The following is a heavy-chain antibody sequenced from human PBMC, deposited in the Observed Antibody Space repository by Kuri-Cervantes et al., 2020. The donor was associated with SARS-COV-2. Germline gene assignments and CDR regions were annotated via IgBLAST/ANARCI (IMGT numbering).Heavy chain of an antibody. CDR2: ISSSSSYI. D-gene: IGHD3-22*01. Sequence: GGSLRLSCAASGFTFSSYSMNWVRQAPGKGLEWVSSISSSSSYIYYADSVKGRFTISRDNAKNSLYLQMNSLRAEDTAVYYCARAYYYDSSGYYSNWFDPWGQGTLVPSPQ. CDR3: ARAYYYDSSGYYSNWFDP. V-gene: IGHV3-21*01. J-gene: IGHJ5*02. CDR1: GFTFSSYS.